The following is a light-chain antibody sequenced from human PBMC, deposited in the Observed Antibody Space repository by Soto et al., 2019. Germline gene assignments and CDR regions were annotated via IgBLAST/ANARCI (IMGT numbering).Light chain of an antibody. CDR1: SGDVGNYDL. Sequence: QSALTQPASVSGSPGQSITISCSGSSGDVGNYDLVSWYQQIPGKAPQLMIFEVSRRPSRVSDRFSGSKSGNTASLTISGLQAEDEGDFYCCSYAGNGAWVFGGGTTLTVL. CDR2: EVS. V-gene: IGLV2-23*02. J-gene: IGLJ3*02. CDR3: CSYAGNGAWV.